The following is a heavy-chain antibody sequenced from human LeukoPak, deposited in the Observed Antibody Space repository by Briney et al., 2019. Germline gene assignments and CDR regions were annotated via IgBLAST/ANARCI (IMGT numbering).Heavy chain of an antibody. J-gene: IGHJ4*02. CDR3: ARVGSQPGIAAAGADY. Sequence: PSETLSLTCAVYGGSFSGYYWSWIRQPPGKGLEWIGEINHSGSTNYNPSLKSRVTISVDTSKNQFSRKLSSVTAADTAVYYCARVGSQPGIAAAGADYWGQGTLVTVSS. CDR2: INHSGST. CDR1: GGSFSGYY. D-gene: IGHD6-13*01. V-gene: IGHV4-34*01.